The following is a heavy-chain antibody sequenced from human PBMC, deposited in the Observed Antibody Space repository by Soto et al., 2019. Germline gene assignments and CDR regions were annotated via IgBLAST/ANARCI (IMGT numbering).Heavy chain of an antibody. CDR2: IYYSGST. V-gene: IGHV4-39*01. D-gene: IGHD3-10*01. CDR1: GGSISSSSYY. Sequence: SETLSLTCTVSGGSISSSSYYWGWIRQPPGKGLEWIGSIYYSGSTYYNPSLKSRVTISVDTSKNQFSLKLSSVTAADTAVYYCARQDYYGSGSWDDAFDIWGQGTMVTVS. J-gene: IGHJ3*02. CDR3: ARQDYYGSGSWDDAFDI.